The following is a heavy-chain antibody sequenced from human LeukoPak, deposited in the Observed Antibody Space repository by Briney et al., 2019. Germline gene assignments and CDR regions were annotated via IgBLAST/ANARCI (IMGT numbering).Heavy chain of an antibody. CDR1: GFIYRRYD. Sequence: GGSLSLFCAASGFIYRRYDIHWARQATDKALEGVAVISYDGRDKFYADSVKGRFTISRDNSKNTLYLQMNSLRAEDTAVYYCAGGSRITGNDYFDFWGQGTLVTVSA. V-gene: IGHV3-30*04. J-gene: IGHJ4*02. CDR3: AGGSRITGNDYFDF. CDR2: ISYDGRDK. D-gene: IGHD1-20*01.